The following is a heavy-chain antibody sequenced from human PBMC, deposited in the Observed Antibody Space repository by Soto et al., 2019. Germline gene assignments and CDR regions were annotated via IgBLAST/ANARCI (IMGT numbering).Heavy chain of an antibody. J-gene: IGHJ6*02. CDR3: ARHGVDYGDYASYYYYGMDV. V-gene: IGHV4-39*01. Sequence: QLQLQESGPGLVKPSETLSLTCTVSGGSISSSTYYWGWIRQPPGKGLEWIGMIYYSGSAYYNPSLKSRVTISIDTSKKQFSLRLSSVTAADTAVYYCARHGVDYGDYASYYYYGMDVWGRGTTVTVSS. CDR1: GGSISSSTYY. D-gene: IGHD4-17*01. CDR2: IYYSGSA.